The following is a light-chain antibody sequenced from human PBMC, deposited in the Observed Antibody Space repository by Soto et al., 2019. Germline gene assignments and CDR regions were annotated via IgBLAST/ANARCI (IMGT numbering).Light chain of an antibody. J-gene: IGKJ1*01. CDR2: AAS. Sequence: DIQMPQSPSSLSASVGDRVTITCRASQSISSYLNWYQHKSGQAPKLLIYAASGLHSGVPSRFSGSGSGTDFTLTISSLQPEDFATYYCQQSYGTPWTLGQGTKVDI. CDR1: QSISSY. CDR3: QQSYGTPWT. V-gene: IGKV1-39*01.